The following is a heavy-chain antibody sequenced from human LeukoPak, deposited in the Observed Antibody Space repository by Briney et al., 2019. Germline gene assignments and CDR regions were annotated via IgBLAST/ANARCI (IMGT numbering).Heavy chain of an antibody. J-gene: IGHJ4*02. D-gene: IGHD5-18*01. CDR1: GYTFVSYG. Sequence: ASVKVSCKASGYTFVSYGITWVRQAPGQGLEWMGWISVYNGDTKYAQNLQGRVTLTTDTSTSTAYMELSSLRSEDTAIYYCARIGSGYPFDYWGQGTLVTVSS. V-gene: IGHV1-18*04. CDR3: ARIGSGYPFDY. CDR2: ISVYNGDT.